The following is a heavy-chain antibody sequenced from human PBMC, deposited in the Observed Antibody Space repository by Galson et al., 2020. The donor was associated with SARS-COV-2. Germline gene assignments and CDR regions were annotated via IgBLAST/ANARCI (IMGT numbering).Heavy chain of an antibody. CDR3: ITGFGCGGDCYPFEY. V-gene: IGHV3-15*07. CDR1: GFTFNDAW. CDR2: IKGKYAGGTT. D-gene: IGHD2-21*01. J-gene: IGHJ4*02. Sequence: GGSLRLSCAASGFTFNDAWMNWVRQGPGKGLEWVGRIKGKYAGGTTDYAAPVKGRFTISRDDSKNTLYLQMSSLKTEDTAVYYCITGFGCGGDCYPFEYLGQGTLVTVSS.